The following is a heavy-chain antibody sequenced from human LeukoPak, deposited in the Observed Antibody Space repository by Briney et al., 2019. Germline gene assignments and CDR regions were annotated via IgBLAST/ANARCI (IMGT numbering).Heavy chain of an antibody. CDR1: GGSIGSGPYY. CDR2: IYTSGRT. D-gene: IGHD2-2*01. Sequence: SETLSLTCTVSGGSIGSGPYYWSWIRQPAGKGLEWIGRIYTSGRTDYSPSLKSRVTISADTSKNHSSLKLSSVTAADTAVYYCVRENARSVPTAVSPLDDWGQGTLVTVSS. CDR3: VRENARSVPTAVSPLDD. V-gene: IGHV4-61*02. J-gene: IGHJ4*02.